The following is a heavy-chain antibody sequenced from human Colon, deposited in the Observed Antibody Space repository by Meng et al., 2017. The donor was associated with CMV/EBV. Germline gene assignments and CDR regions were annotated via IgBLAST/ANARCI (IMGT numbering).Heavy chain of an antibody. V-gene: IGHV3-53*05. CDR2: LYTGHIT. Sequence: GESLKISCAASEFSVSSNYMSWVRQTPGKGLEWVAALYTGHITHYADSVKGRFTLSSDSSKNTLYLQMESLRPDDSAVYYCARIHPPGGSYYFSGMDVWGQGTTVTVSS. CDR3: ARIHPPGGSYYFSGMDV. D-gene: IGHD3-16*01. CDR1: EFSVSSNY. J-gene: IGHJ6*01.